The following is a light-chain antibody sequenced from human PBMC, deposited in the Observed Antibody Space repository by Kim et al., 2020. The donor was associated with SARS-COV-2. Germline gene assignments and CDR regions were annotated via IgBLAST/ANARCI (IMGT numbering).Light chain of an antibody. Sequence: SYELTQPHSVSVSPGQTASITCSGDQLGDKFACWYQQKSGQSPVLVIYEDIKRPSGIPERFSGSNSGNTATLSISGTQAMDEADYYCQAWDTNTVVFGGG. CDR2: EDI. J-gene: IGLJ2*01. CDR3: QAWDTNTVV. CDR1: QLGDKF. V-gene: IGLV3-1*01.